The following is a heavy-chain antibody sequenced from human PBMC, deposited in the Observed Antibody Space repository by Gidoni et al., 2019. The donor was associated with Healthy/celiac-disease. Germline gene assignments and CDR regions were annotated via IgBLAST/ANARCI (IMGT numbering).Heavy chain of an antibody. V-gene: IGHV1-69*04. D-gene: IGHD3-16*01. CDR2: IIPILGIA. CDR3: ARLARGQLTAFDI. J-gene: IGHJ3*02. Sequence: VQLVQSGAEVKKPGSEVKGSCKASGGTFSSYAISWVRQAPGQGLEWMGRIIPILGIANYAQKFQGRVTIPADKSTSTAYMELGSLRSEDTAVYYCARLARGQLTAFDIWGQGTMVTVSS. CDR1: GGTFSSYA.